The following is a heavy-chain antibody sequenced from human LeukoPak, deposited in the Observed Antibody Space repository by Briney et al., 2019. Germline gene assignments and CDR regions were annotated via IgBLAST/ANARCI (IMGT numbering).Heavy chain of an antibody. CDR1: GFTFSSYA. CDR3: AKASWVSRADAVL. CDR2: LRGDGET. J-gene: IGHJ4*02. V-gene: IGHV3-23*01. D-gene: IGHD3-16*01. Sequence: PGGSLTLSCAASGFTFSSYAMSWVRQAPARGLEWVSSLRGDGETFYIDSVKGRFTLSRDESRNTVYLQLNNLRVEDTAVYFCAKASWVSRADAVLWGQGTLVNVSS.